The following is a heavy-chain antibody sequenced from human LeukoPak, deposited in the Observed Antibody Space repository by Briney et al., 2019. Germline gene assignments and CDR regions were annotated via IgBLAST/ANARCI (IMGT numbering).Heavy chain of an antibody. CDR1: GFTFSSYS. V-gene: IGHV3-48*01. D-gene: IGHD6-6*01. J-gene: IGHJ4*02. CDR2: ISSSSSTI. Sequence: GGSLRLSCAASGFTFSSYSMNWVRQAPGKGLEWVSYISSSSSTIYYADSVRGRFTISRDNAKNSLYLQMNSLRAEDTAVYYCASLIRAARPRDFDYWGQGTLVTVSS. CDR3: ASLIRAARPRDFDY.